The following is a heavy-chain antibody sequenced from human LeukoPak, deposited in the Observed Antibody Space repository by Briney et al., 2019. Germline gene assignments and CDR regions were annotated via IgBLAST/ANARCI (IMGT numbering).Heavy chain of an antibody. CDR2: IYHSGST. CDR1: GGSISSGGYS. CDR3: ASGDYGAFDI. V-gene: IGHV4-30-2*01. J-gene: IGHJ3*02. D-gene: IGHD4-17*01. Sequence: SETLSLTCAVSGGSISSGGYSWSWIRQPPGKGLEWIGYIYHSGSTYYNPSLKSRVTISVDRSKNRFSLKLSSVTAADTAVYYCASGDYGAFDIWGQGTMVTVSS.